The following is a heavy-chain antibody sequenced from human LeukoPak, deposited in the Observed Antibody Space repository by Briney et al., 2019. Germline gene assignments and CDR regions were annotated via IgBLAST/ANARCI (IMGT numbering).Heavy chain of an antibody. CDR1: GYSISSGYY. Sequence: PSETLSLTCAVSGYSISSGYYWGWIRQPPGKGLEWIGSIYHSGSTYYNPSLKSRVTISVDTSKNQFSLKLSSVTAADTAVYYCASVYCGGDCYWGTGSFDCWGQGTLVTVSS. J-gene: IGHJ4*02. D-gene: IGHD2-21*01. CDR3: ASVYCGGDCYWGTGSFDC. V-gene: IGHV4-38-2*01. CDR2: IYHSGST.